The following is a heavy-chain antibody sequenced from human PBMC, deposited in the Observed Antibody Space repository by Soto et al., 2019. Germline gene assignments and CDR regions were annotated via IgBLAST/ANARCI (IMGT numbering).Heavy chain of an antibody. CDR2: IDPSDSYT. CDR1: GYSFTNYW. J-gene: IGHJ5*02. D-gene: IGHD6-13*01. CDR3: ARRSIAAADSSSLRMYNWFDP. V-gene: IGHV5-10-1*01. Sequence: PGESLKISCKGSGYSFTNYWISWVRQVPGKGLEWMGRIDPSDSYTKYSPSFQGHVTISVDKSISTAYLQWSSLKASDTAMYYCARRSIAAADSSSLRMYNWFDPWGQGTLVTSPQ.